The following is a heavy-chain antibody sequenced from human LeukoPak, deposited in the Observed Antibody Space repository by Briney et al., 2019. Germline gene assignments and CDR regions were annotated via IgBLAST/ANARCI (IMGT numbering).Heavy chain of an antibody. CDR1: GFTFSSYA. J-gene: IGHJ6*02. V-gene: IGHV3-23*01. Sequence: PGGSLRLSCAASGFTFSSYAMSWVRQAPGKGLEWVSAISGSDGSAFYADSVKGRFTISRDNSKNTLSLQMNSLRVEDTAVYYCAKGITMARGVERRYYGMDVWGQGTTVTVSS. D-gene: IGHD3-10*01. CDR2: ISGSDGSA. CDR3: AKGITMARGVERRYYGMDV.